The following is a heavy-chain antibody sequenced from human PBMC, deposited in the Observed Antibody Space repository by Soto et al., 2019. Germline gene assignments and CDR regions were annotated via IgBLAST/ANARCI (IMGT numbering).Heavy chain of an antibody. CDR2: IIPIFGTA. CDR3: ARGGDKTKRDPGIVVVPAASKIYWFDP. V-gene: IGHV1-69*13. J-gene: IGHJ5*02. D-gene: IGHD2-2*01. Sequence: ASVKVSCKASGGTFSSYAISWVRQAPGQGLEWMGGIIPIFGTANYAQKFQGRVTITADESTSTAYMELSSLRSEDTAVYYCARGGDKTKRDPGIVVVPAASKIYWFDPWGQGTLVTVSS. CDR1: GGTFSSYA.